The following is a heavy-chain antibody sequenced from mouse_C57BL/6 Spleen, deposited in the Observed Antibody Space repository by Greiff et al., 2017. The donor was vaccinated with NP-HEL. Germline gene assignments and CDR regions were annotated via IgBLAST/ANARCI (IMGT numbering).Heavy chain of an antibody. V-gene: IGHV1-85*01. CDR2: IYPRDGST. D-gene: IGHD2-12*01. CDR3: ARRDYRGHFDV. Sequence: QVHVKQSGPELVKPGASVKLSCKASGYTFTSYDINWVKQRPGQGLEWIGWIYPRDGSTKYNEKFKGKATLTVDTSSSTAYMELHSLTSEDSAVYFCARRDYRGHFDVWGTGTTVTVSS. J-gene: IGHJ1*03. CDR1: GYTFTSYD.